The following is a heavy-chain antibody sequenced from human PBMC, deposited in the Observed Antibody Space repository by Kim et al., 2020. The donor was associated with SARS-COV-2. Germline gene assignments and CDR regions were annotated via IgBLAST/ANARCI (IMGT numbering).Heavy chain of an antibody. CDR3: ARSPYCGGDCYASMRDAFDI. CDR2: INPSGGST. J-gene: IGHJ3*02. Sequence: ASVKVSCKSSGYTFTSYYMHWVRQAPGQGLEWMGIINPSGGSTSYAQKFQGRVTMTRDTSTSTVYMELSSLRSEDTAVYYCARSPYCGGDCYASMRDAFDIWGQGTMVTVSS. CDR1: GYTFTSYY. V-gene: IGHV1-46*01. D-gene: IGHD2-21*02.